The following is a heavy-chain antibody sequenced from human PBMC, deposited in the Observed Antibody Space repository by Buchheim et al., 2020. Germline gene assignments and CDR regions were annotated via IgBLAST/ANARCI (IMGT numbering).Heavy chain of an antibody. J-gene: IGHJ4*02. CDR1: GFTFSSYA. D-gene: IGHD2-2*01. CDR3: AKDPALWEYQLLFRIPLPPDY. CDR2: ISGSGGST. Sequence: EVQLLESGGGLVQPGGSLRLSCAASGFTFSSYAMRWVRQAPGKGLAWVSAISGSGGSTYYADSVKGRFTLSRDNSTNTLYLPMNSLRAEDTAVYYCAKDPALWEYQLLFRIPLPPDYWGQGTL. V-gene: IGHV3-23*01.